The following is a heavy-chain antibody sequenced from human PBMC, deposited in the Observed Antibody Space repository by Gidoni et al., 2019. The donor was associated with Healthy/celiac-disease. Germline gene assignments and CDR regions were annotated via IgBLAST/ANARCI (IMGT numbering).Heavy chain of an antibody. CDR1: GGSISSYY. J-gene: IGHJ2*01. V-gene: IGHV4-59*08. CDR3: ARHEEGLTTVTFYWYFDL. D-gene: IGHD4-17*01. CDR2: IYDSGST. Sequence: QVQLQESGPGLVQPSETLSLTCTVSGGSISSYYWSWIRQPPGKGLEWIGHIYDSGSTNYNPSLKSRGTISVDTSKNQFSLKLSSVTAADTAVYYCARHEEGLTTVTFYWYFDLWGRGTLVTVSS.